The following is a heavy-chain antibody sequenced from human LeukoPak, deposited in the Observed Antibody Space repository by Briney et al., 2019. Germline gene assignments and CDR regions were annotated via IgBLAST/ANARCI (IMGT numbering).Heavy chain of an antibody. CDR3: ARSLGYCSGGSCYYDAFDI. V-gene: IGHV4-61*05. Sequence: SETLSLTCTVSGGSISSSSYYWGWIRQPPGKGLEWIGYIYYSGSTNYNPSLKSRVTISVDTSKNQFSLKLSSVTAADTAVYYCARSLGYCSGGSCYYDAFDIWGQGTMVTVSS. J-gene: IGHJ3*02. CDR1: GGSISSSSYY. CDR2: IYYSGST. D-gene: IGHD2-15*01.